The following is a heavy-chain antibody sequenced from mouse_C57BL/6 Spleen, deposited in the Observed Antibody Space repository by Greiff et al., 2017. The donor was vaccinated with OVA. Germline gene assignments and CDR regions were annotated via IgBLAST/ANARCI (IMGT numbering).Heavy chain of an antibody. CDR3: ASITTVVADYFDY. J-gene: IGHJ2*01. CDR1: GFTFSDYG. V-gene: IGHV5-17*01. Sequence: EVKVVESGGGLVKPGGSLKLSCAASGFTFSDYGMHWVRQAPEQGLEWVAYISSGSSTIYYADTVKGRFTISRDNAKNTLFLQMTSLRSEDTAMYYCASITTVVADYFDYWGQGTTLTVSS. CDR2: ISSGSSTI. D-gene: IGHD1-1*01.